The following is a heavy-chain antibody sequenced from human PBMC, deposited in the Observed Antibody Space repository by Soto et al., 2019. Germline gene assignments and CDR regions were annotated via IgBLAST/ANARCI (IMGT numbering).Heavy chain of an antibody. J-gene: IGHJ4*02. D-gene: IGHD5-18*01. V-gene: IGHV4-61*01. Sequence: QVQLQESGPGLVKPSETLSLTCTVSGGSVSSGSYYWSWIRQPPGKGLEWIGYIYYSGSTNYNPSLKSRVTISVDTSKNQFSLKLSSVTAADTAVYYCARTTVDTAMVFDYWGQGTLVTVSS. CDR1: GGSVSSGSYY. CDR2: IYYSGST. CDR3: ARTTVDTAMVFDY.